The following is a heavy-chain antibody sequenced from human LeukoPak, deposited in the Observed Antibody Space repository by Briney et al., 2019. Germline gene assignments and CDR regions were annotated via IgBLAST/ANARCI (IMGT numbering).Heavy chain of an antibody. CDR3: AKGLGGTWIRHYFDY. Sequence: PGGSLRLSCAASGFTFSSYGMHWVRQAPGKGLEWVAFIRYDGSNKYYADSVKGRFTISRDNSKNTLYVQMNSLRAEDTAVYYCAKGLGGTWIRHYFDYWGQGTLVTVSS. V-gene: IGHV3-30*02. CDR1: GFTFSSYG. CDR2: IRYDGSNK. D-gene: IGHD1-1*01. J-gene: IGHJ4*02.